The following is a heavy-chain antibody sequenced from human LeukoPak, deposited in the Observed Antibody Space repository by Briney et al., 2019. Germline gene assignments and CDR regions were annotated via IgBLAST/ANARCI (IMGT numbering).Heavy chain of an antibody. CDR1: GFTFTSYG. CDR2: MSASGSHT. J-gene: IGHJ4*02. Sequence: TGGSLRLSCVASGFTFTSYGMSWVRQAPGKRLEWVSGMSASGSHTHSADSVKGRFTISRDNSKNTLYLQMNSLRAEDTAVYYCARDPTYYCDSSGYFGYFDYWGQGTLVTVSS. CDR3: ARDPTYYCDSSGYFGYFDY. V-gene: IGHV3-23*01. D-gene: IGHD3-22*01.